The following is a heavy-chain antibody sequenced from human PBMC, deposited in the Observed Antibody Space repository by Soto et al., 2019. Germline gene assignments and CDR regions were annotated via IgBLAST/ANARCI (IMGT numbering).Heavy chain of an antibody. D-gene: IGHD2-2*02. CDR1: GGTFSSYA. Sequence: QVQLVQSGAEVKKPGSSVKVSCKASGGTFSSYAISWVRQAPGQGLEWMGGIIPIFGTANYAQKFQGRVTITEDESTSTAYMELSRLRSEDTAVYYCARRRYCSSTSCYRGGYYYGMDVWGQGTTVTVSS. J-gene: IGHJ6*02. V-gene: IGHV1-69*01. CDR2: IIPIFGTA. CDR3: ARRRYCSSTSCYRGGYYYGMDV.